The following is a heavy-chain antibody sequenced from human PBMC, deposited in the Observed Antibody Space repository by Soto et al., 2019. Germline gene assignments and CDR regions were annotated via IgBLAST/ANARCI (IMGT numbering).Heavy chain of an antibody. CDR1: GGTFSSYA. CDR2: IIPIFGTA. V-gene: IGHV1-69*01. D-gene: IGHD2-2*01. CDR3: ARGNCSSTSCYLNYGMDV. J-gene: IGHJ6*02. Sequence: QVQLVQSGAEVKKPGSSVKVSCKASGGTFSSYAISWARQAPGQGLEWMGGIIPIFGTANYAQKFQGRVTITADESTSTAYMELSSLRSEDTAVYYCARGNCSSTSCYLNYGMDVWGQGTTVTVSS.